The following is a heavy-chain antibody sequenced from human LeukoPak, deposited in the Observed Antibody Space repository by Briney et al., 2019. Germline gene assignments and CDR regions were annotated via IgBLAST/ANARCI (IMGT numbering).Heavy chain of an antibody. D-gene: IGHD5-18*01. CDR1: GGSISSGSYY. CDR3: AGGIQLWPRIGPGYYYGMDV. CDR2: IYTSGST. Sequence: SQTLSLTCTVSGGSISSGSYYWSWLRQPAGKGLEWIGRIYTSGSTNYNPSLKSRVTISVDTSKNQFSLKLSSVTAADTAVYYCAGGIQLWPRIGPGYYYGMDVWGQGTTVTVSS. J-gene: IGHJ6*02. V-gene: IGHV4-61*02.